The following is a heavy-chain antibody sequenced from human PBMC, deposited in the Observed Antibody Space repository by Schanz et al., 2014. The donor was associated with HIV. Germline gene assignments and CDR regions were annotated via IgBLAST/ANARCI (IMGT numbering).Heavy chain of an antibody. J-gene: IGHJ4*02. CDR1: GFTFSSYG. V-gene: IGHV3-33*01. CDR3: ARDGSLNRGFDY. D-gene: IGHD3-10*01. CDR2: VWYDGSNK. Sequence: QVQLVESGGGVVQPGRSLRLSCAASGFTFSSYGMHWVRQAPGKGLEWVAHVWYDGSNKYYVDSVKGRFTISRDNSKNTLHLQMNSLRAEDTAVYYCARDGSLNRGFDYWGQGTLVTVSS.